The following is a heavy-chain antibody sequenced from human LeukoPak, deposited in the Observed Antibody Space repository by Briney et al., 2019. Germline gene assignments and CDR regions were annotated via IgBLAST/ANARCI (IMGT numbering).Heavy chain of an antibody. CDR2: INHSGST. D-gene: IGHD3-16*02. CDR1: GGSFSGYY. J-gene: IGHJ4*02. CDR3: ASVARLSGRDY. Sequence: TSGTLSLTCAAYGGSFSGYYWSWIRQPPGKGLEWIGEINHSGSTNYNPSLKSRVTISVDTSKNQFSLKLSSVTAADTAVYYCASVARLSGRDYWGQGTLVTVSS. V-gene: IGHV4-34*01.